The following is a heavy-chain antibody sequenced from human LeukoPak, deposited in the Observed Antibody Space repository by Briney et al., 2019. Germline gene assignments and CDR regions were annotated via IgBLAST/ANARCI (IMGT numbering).Heavy chain of an antibody. V-gene: IGHV1-2*02. Sequence: ASVKVSCKASGYTFTGYYMHWVRQAPGQGLEWMGWINPNSGGTKYAQKFQGRVTMTRNTSISTAYMELNSLRSEDTAVYYCARLATRGRSSGYDFDYWGQGTPVTVSS. CDR2: INPNSGGT. J-gene: IGHJ4*02. CDR1: GYTFTGYY. CDR3: ARLATRGRSSGYDFDY. D-gene: IGHD5-12*01.